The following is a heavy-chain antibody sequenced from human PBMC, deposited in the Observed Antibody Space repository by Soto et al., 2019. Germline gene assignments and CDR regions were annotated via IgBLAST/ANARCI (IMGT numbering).Heavy chain of an antibody. CDR2: ITHSGST. CDR3: ARLGRQQLVRRNWFDL. J-gene: IGHJ5*02. CDR1: GGSFSSYY. Sequence: QVQLQQWGAGLLKPSETLSLTCAVYGGSFSSYYWSWIRQPPGKGLEWSGEITHSGSTNYNPALKSRVTISVDTSKNQFSLKLSSVTAADTAVYYCARLGRQQLVRRNWFDLWGQGTLVTVSS. V-gene: IGHV4-34*01. D-gene: IGHD6-13*01.